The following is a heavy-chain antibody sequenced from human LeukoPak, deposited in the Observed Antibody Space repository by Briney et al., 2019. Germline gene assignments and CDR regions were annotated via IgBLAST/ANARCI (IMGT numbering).Heavy chain of an antibody. CDR2: ISYDGSNK. J-gene: IGHJ4*02. CDR1: GFIFKDYG. D-gene: IGHD3-22*01. CDR3: AKSRAYYYDSSGSIDY. Sequence: GGSLRLSCVGSGFIFKDYGIHWVRQAPGKGLEWVAVISYDGSNKYYADSVKGRFTISRDNSKNTLYLQMNSLRAEDMAVYYCAKSRAYYYDSSGSIDYWGQGTLVTVSS. V-gene: IGHV3-30*18.